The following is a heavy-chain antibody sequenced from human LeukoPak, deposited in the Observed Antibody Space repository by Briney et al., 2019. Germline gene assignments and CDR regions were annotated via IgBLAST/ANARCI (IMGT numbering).Heavy chain of an antibody. Sequence: GASLKISCKGSGYNFSNYWIGWVRQMPGKGLEWMGIIYSPSFQGQVTISADKSISTGYLQWSSLKASDTAMYYCARRGGRGWFDPWGQGTLVTVSS. CDR1: GYNFSNYW. CDR2: IY. CDR3: ARRGGRGWFDP. D-gene: IGHD3-16*01. V-gene: IGHV5-51*01. J-gene: IGHJ5*02.